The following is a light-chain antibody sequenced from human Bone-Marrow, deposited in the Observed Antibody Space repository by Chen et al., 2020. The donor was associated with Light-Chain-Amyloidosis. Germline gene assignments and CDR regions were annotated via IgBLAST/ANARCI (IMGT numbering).Light chain of an antibody. V-gene: IGLV3-21*02. J-gene: IGLJ3*02. CDR1: NIASTS. CDR2: DDS. Sequence: SYVLTQPSSVSVAPGQTATIACGGNNIASTSVHWYQQTPGQAPLLVVYDDSDRPSGTPERWSGSNSGNTATRTISRVEAGDEADYYGQVWDRSSDRPVCGGGTKLTVL. CDR3: QVWDRSSDRPV.